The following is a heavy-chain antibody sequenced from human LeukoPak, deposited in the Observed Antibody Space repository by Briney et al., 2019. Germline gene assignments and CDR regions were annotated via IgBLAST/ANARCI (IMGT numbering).Heavy chain of an antibody. CDR2: ISAYNGNT. Sequence: ASVKVSCKASGYTLTSYGISWVRQAPGQGLEWMGWISAYNGNTNYAQKLQGRVTMTTDTSTSTAYMELRSLRSDDTAVYYCARASFCSGGSCYCDYWGQGTLVTVSS. J-gene: IGHJ4*02. D-gene: IGHD2-15*01. V-gene: IGHV1-18*01. CDR1: GYTLTSYG. CDR3: ARASFCSGGSCYCDY.